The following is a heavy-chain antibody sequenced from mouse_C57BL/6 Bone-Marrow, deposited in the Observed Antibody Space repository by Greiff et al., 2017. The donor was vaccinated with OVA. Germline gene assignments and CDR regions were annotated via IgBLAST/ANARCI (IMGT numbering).Heavy chain of an antibody. CDR2: ISNLAYSI. Sequence: EVKLVESGGGLVQPGGSLKLSCAASGFTFSDYGMAWVRQAPRKGPEWVAFISNLAYSIYYADTVTGRFTISRENAKNTLYLEMSSLRSEDTAMEDCARRAYDGYYYWYFEVWGTGTTVTVSS. CDR1: GFTFSDYG. J-gene: IGHJ1*03. CDR3: ARRAYDGYYYWYFEV. D-gene: IGHD2-3*01. V-gene: IGHV5-15*04.